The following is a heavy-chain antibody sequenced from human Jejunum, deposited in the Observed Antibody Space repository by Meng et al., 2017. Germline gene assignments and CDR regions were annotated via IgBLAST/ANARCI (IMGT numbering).Heavy chain of an antibody. D-gene: IGHD3-16*01. V-gene: IGHV4-61*01. Sequence: VPLQESGPGLVRPSETLSRTCTVSGVSVHSGHYYWSWVRQPRGQGLEWIGHVFYTGSTNYSPSFKSRVTISVHTSMNQFSLKLNSVTAADTAVYYCARGGWDFEYWGQGSLVTVSS. CDR1: GVSVHSGHYY. CDR2: VFYTGST. J-gene: IGHJ4*02. CDR3: ARGGWDFEY.